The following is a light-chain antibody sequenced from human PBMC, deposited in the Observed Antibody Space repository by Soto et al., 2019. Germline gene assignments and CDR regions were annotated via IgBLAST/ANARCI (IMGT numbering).Light chain of an antibody. V-gene: IGLV4-69*01. Sequence: QLVLTQSPSASASLGASVKLTCTLSSGHSNYVIAWHQQQPEKGPRYLMKLNSDGSHSKGDGIPDRFSGSSSGAERYLTISSLQSEDEADYYCQTWGTGTPWVFGGGTKLTVL. CDR1: SGHSNYV. CDR3: QTWGTGTPWV. J-gene: IGLJ3*02. CDR2: LNSDGSH.